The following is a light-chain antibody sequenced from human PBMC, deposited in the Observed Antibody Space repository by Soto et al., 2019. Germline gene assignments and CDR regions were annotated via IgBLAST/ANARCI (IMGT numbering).Light chain of an antibody. Sequence: VLSQSPGTPSLSPGERAALSCRASESVSGSYIAWYQQKVGQSPRLLIYGASNRPTGIPDRFSGSGSGTDFTLTISSLQSEDFAVYYCQQYNNWPWTFGQGTKVDIK. CDR1: ESVSGSY. CDR2: GAS. J-gene: IGKJ1*01. CDR3: QQYNNWPWT. V-gene: IGKV3-20*01.